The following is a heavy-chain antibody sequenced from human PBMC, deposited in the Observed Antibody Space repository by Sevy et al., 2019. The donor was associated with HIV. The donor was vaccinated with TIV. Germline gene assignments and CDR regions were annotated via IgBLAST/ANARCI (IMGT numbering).Heavy chain of an antibody. Sequence: GGSLRLSCAASGFTFSNAWMNWVRQAPGKGLEWVGRIKSKTDGGTTDYAAPVKSRLTISRDDSKNTLYLQMNSLKTEDTAVYYCTTGGSYFCSGGSCYSSPDYWGQRTLVTVSS. CDR1: GFTFSNAW. CDR2: IKSKTDGGTT. D-gene: IGHD2-15*01. J-gene: IGHJ4*02. V-gene: IGHV3-15*07. CDR3: TTGGSYFCSGGSCYSSPDY.